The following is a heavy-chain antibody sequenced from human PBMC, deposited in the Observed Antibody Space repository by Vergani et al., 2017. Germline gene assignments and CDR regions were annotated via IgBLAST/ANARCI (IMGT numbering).Heavy chain of an antibody. CDR2: IYYSGST. D-gene: IGHD6-13*01. CDR1: GGSISSGDYY. CDR3: ARVRSSWFSDFDL. J-gene: IGHJ2*01. Sequence: QVQLQESGPGLVKPSQTLSLTCTVSGGSISSGDYYWSWIRQHPGKGLEWIGYIYYSGSTNYNPSLKSRVTISVDTSKNQFSLKLSSVTAADTAVYYCARVRSSWFSDFDLWGRGTLVTVSS. V-gene: IGHV4-61*08.